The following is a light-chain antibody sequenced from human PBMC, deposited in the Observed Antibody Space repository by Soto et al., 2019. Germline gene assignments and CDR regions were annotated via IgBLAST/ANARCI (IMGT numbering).Light chain of an antibody. CDR3: QQYYTTPWT. Sequence: DIVMTQSPDSLAVSLGERATINCKSSQIVLYSSNNKNYLAWYQQKPGQPPKALIYWASTRESGVPDRFSGSGSGTDFTLTISSLQAEDVAVYYCQQYYTTPWTFGQGTKVDNK. J-gene: IGKJ1*01. CDR2: WAS. CDR1: QIVLYSSNNKNY. V-gene: IGKV4-1*01.